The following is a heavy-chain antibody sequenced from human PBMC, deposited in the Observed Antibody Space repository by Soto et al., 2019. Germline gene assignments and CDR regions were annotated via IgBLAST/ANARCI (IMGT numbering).Heavy chain of an antibody. CDR2: INTFVSTI. J-gene: IGHJ6*02. CDR1: GFTFSSYG. V-gene: IGHV3-21*01. D-gene: IGHD3-22*01. CDR3: ARDQDYYDLYYHGMDV. Sequence: GGSLRLSCAASGFTFSSYGMHWVRQAPGKGLEWVSSINTFVSTIYYADSVKGRFTISRDNAENSLYLQMNRLRAEDTGLYSCARDQDYYDLYYHGMDVWGQGTTVTVSS.